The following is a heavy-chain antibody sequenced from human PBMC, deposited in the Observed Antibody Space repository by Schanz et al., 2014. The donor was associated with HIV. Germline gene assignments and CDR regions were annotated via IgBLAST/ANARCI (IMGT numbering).Heavy chain of an antibody. J-gene: IGHJ4*02. CDR3: ARVFGRTYGLPDY. CDR1: GFTFSNFA. Sequence: VQMLESGGGSVQPGGSLRLSCAASGFTFSNFAMSWVRQAPGKGLEWVSSISGSGVSTFYAGSVKGRFTISRDNARTSLYLQMNSLRAEDTAVYYCARVFGRTYGLPDYWGQGTLVTVSS. CDR2: ISGSGVST. V-gene: IGHV3-23*01. D-gene: IGHD3-10*01.